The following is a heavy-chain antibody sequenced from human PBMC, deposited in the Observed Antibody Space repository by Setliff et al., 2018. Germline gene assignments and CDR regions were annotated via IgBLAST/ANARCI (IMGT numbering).Heavy chain of an antibody. J-gene: IGHJ3*02. D-gene: IGHD6-19*01. CDR3: EGRAVADRGFDI. V-gene: IGHV3-48*03. Sequence: PGGSLRLSCEASGFTFSDNGMAWVRQAPGKGLEWVSSISTSGSATYYAESVRGRFTISRDNAKNSLYLQMNSLRAEDTAVYYCEGRAVADRGFDIWGQGTTVTVSS. CDR2: ISTSGSAT. CDR1: GFTFSDNG.